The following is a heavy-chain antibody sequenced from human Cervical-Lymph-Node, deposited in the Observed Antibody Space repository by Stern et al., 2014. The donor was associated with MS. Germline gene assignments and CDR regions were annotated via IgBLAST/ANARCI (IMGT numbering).Heavy chain of an antibody. CDR3: AREVGSLAMDV. CDR2: ITPIFGSA. Sequence: DQLVESGAEVKKPGSSVKVSCKASGDTFTDYAISWVRQAPGQGPEWMGGITPIFGSADYAQKFQGRLTITADRSTSTAYMDLSSLTSEDTAVCYCAREVGSLAMDVWGQGTTVIVSS. D-gene: IGHD1-1*01. J-gene: IGHJ6*01. V-gene: IGHV1-69*06. CDR1: GDTFTDYA.